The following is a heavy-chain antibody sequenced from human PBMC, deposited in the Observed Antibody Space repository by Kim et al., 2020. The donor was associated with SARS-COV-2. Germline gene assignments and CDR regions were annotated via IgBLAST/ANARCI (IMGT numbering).Heavy chain of an antibody. CDR1: GGSISSSSYY. V-gene: IGHV4-39*07. CDR3: ARAPVLAAAVDY. J-gene: IGHJ4*02. Sequence: SETLSLTCTVSGGSISSSSYYWGWIRQPPGKGLEWIGSIYYSGSTYYNPSLKSRVTISVDTSKNQFSLKLSSVTAADTAVYYCARAPVLAAAVDYWGQGTLVTVSS. D-gene: IGHD6-13*01. CDR2: IYYSGST.